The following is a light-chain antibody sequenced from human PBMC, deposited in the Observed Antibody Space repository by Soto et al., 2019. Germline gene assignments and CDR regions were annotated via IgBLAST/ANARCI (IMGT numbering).Light chain of an antibody. CDR3: CSYAGSPTFYV. Sequence: QSVLTQPASVSGSPGQSITISCTGTSSDVGSYNLVSWYQQHPGKAPKLMIYEGSKRPSGVSNRFSGSKSGNTASLTISGLQAEDEAVYYCCSYAGSPTFYVFGSGTKLTVL. CDR2: EGS. CDR1: SSDVGSYNL. J-gene: IGLJ1*01. V-gene: IGLV2-23*01.